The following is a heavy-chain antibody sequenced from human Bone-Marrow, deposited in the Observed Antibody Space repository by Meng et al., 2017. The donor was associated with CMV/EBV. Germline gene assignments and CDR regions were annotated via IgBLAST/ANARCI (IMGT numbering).Heavy chain of an antibody. CDR3: ASPTTVSPG. Sequence: LSCAASGFTFSSYSMNSVRQAPGKGLEWVSSISSSSSYIYYADSVKGRFTISRDNAKNSLYLQMNSLRAEDTAVYYCASPTTVSPGWGQGTLVTVSS. D-gene: IGHD4-17*01. J-gene: IGHJ4*02. V-gene: IGHV3-21*01. CDR2: ISSSSSYI. CDR1: GFTFSSYS.